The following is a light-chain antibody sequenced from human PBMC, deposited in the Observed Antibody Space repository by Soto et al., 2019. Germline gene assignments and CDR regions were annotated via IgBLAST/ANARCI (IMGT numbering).Light chain of an antibody. CDR3: QQYNTYST. J-gene: IGKJ5*01. V-gene: IGKV1-5*01. CDR1: QNIRNL. CDR2: DAS. Sequence: DIQLTPSPSTLSAAVVDSVTITCRASQNIRNLLAWYQQKPGKAPKPLIYDASTLKTGVPSRFSGSGSGSEFNFTITGLQPDDFATYFCQQYNTYSTFGQGTRLEIK.